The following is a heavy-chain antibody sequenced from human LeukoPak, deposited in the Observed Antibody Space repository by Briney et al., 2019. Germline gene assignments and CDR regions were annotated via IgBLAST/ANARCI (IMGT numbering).Heavy chain of an antibody. CDR3: ARDRGYTSGCDD. CDR2: ISGSSSYK. CDR1: GFTFSTYN. V-gene: IGHV3-21*01. Sequence: GGSLRLSCAASGFTFSTYNMQWVRQAPGKGLEWLSVISGSSSYKNYADSVKGRFTISRDNAKNSLFLQMNSLTAEDTAVYYCARDRGYTSGCDDWGQGTLVTVSS. D-gene: IGHD6-19*01. J-gene: IGHJ4*02.